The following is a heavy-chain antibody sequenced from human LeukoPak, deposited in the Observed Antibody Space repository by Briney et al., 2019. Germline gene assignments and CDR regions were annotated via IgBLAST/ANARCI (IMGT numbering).Heavy chain of an antibody. CDR2: INPSGGST. V-gene: IGHV1-46*01. D-gene: IGHD3-22*01. CDR1: GYTFTSYY. CDR3: ARANSYYYDSSGYRGWHFDL. Sequence: ASVKVSCKASGYTFTSYYMHWVRQAPGQGLEWMGIINPSGGSTSYAQKFQGRVTMTRDTSTSTVYMELSSLRSEDTAVYYCARANSYYYDSSGYRGWHFDLWGRGTLVTVSS. J-gene: IGHJ2*01.